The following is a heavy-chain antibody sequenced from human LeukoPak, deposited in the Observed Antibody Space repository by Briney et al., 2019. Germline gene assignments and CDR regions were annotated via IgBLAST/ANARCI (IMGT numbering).Heavy chain of an antibody. D-gene: IGHD2-2*01. CDR2: IIPILCIA. V-gene: IGHV1-69*02. CDR1: GGTFSSYT. J-gene: IGHJ5*02. Sequence: SVKVSCKASGGTFSSYTISWVRQAPGQGLEGMGRIIPILCIANYAQKFQGRVTMTRDTSTSTVYMELSSLRSEDTAVYYCARGAYCSSTSCYVDWFDPWGQGTLVTVSS. CDR3: ARGAYCSSTSCYVDWFDP.